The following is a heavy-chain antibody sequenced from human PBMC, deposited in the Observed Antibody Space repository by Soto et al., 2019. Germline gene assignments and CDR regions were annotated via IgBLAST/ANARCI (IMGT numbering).Heavy chain of an antibody. J-gene: IGHJ6*02. Sequence: QVQLVQSGAEVKKPGASVKVSCKASGYTFTSYDINWVRQATGQGLEWMGWMNPNSGNIGYAQKCQGRVTMTRNTSISTAYMELSSLRSEDTAVYYCARERAVVITTMGREDYYYYGMDVWGQGTTVTVSS. CDR1: GYTFTSYD. CDR2: MNPNSGNI. V-gene: IGHV1-8*01. D-gene: IGHD3-22*01. CDR3: ARERAVVITTMGREDYYYYGMDV.